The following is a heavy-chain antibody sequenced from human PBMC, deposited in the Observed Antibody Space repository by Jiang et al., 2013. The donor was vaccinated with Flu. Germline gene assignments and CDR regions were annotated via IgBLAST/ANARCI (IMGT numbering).Heavy chain of an antibody. CDR1: GFTFDDYA. J-gene: IGHJ6*02. CDR2: ISWNSGSI. Sequence: QLLESGGGLVQPGRSLRLSCAASGFTFDDYAMHWVRQAPGKGLEWVSGISWNSGSIGYADSVKGRFTISRDNAKNSLYLQMNSLRAEDTALYYCAKDRGSSYGMDVWGQGTTVTVSS. CDR3: AKDRGSSYGMDV. V-gene: IGHV3-9*01. D-gene: IGHD6-13*01.